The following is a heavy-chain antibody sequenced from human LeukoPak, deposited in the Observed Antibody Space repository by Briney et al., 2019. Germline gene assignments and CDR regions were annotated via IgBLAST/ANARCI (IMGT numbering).Heavy chain of an antibody. CDR2: ISGSGGST. J-gene: IGHJ4*02. Sequence: PGGSPRLSCAASGFTFSSYAMSWVRQAPGKGLEWVPAISGSGGSTYYADSVKGRFTISRDNFKNTLYLQMNSLRAEDTAVYYCAKDDAGSYVSYFDYWGQGTLVTVSS. V-gene: IGHV3-23*01. D-gene: IGHD1-26*01. CDR1: GFTFSSYA. CDR3: AKDDAGSYVSYFDY.